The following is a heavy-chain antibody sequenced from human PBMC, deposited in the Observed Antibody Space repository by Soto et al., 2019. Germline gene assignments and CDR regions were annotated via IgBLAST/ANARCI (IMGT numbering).Heavy chain of an antibody. CDR2: IFSNDEK. V-gene: IGHV2-26*01. J-gene: IGHJ4*02. CDR1: GFSLSNARMG. CDR3: ARIRFYDSSGYYYPGSYYFDY. Sequence: SGPTLVNPPAPLTLTCTVSGFSLSNARMGVSWIRQAPGKALEWLAHIFSNDEKSYSTSLKSRLTLSKDTSKSQVVLTMTNMDPVDTATYYCARIRFYDSSGYYYPGSYYFDYWGQGTLVTVSS. D-gene: IGHD3-22*01.